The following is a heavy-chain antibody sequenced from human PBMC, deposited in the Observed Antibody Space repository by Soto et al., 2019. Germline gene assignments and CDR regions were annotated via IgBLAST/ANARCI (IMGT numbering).Heavy chain of an antibody. J-gene: IGHJ6*02. V-gene: IGHV4-59*01. CDR3: ARASGGDYYYYYGMEV. CDR1: GGSISSYY. CDR2: IYYSGST. D-gene: IGHD3-10*01. Sequence: SETLSLTCTVSGGSISSYYWSWIRQPPGKGLEWIGYIYYSGSTNYNPSLKSRVTISVDTSKNQFSLKLSSVTAADTAVYYCARASGGDYYYYYGMEVWGQGTMVTGSS.